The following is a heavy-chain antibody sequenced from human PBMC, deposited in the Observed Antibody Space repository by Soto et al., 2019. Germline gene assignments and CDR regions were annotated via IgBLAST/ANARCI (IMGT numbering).Heavy chain of an antibody. CDR2: IYPGDSET. J-gene: IGHJ4*02. D-gene: IGHD6-13*01. CDR1: GYTFSNFW. Sequence: GESLKISCQCSGYTFSNFWIAWVRQLPGKGLEYMGIIYPGDSETRYSPSFHGKVTISADRSIGTAYLQWSSPEASDSAFYFCARRPRSSPYFDYWGQGALVTVSS. V-gene: IGHV5-51*01. CDR3: ARRPRSSPYFDY.